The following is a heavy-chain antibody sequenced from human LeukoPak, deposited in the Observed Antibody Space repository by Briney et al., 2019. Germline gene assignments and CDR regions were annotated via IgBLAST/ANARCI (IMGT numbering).Heavy chain of an antibody. D-gene: IGHD6-19*01. CDR1: GFTFSSYG. V-gene: IGHV3-30*18. CDR2: ISYDGSNK. J-gene: IGHJ4*02. CDR3: AKDPGYSSGWYMYYFDY. Sequence: PGGSLRLSCAASGFTFSSYGMHWVRQAPGKGLEWVAVISYDGSNKYYADSVKGRFTISRDNSKNTLYLQMNSLRAEDTAVHYCAKDPGYSSGWYMYYFDYWGQGTLVTVSS.